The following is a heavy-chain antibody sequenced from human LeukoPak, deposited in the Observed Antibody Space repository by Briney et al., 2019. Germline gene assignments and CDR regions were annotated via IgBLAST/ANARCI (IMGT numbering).Heavy chain of an antibody. J-gene: IGHJ3*02. V-gene: IGHV4-4*02. CDR3: ARIRTQWLYAFDI. D-gene: IGHD6-19*01. Sequence: PAETLSLTCAVSGGSISSSNWWSWVRQPPGEGLEWIGEIYHSGSTNYNPSLKSRVTISVDKSKNQFSLKLSSVTAADTAVYYCARIRTQWLYAFDIWGQGTMVTVSS. CDR1: GGSISSSNW. CDR2: IYHSGST.